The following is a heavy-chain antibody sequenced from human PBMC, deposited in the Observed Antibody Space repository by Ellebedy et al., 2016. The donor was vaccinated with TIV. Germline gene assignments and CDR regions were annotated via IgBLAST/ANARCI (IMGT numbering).Heavy chain of an antibody. CDR2: INHSGST. V-gene: IGHV4-34*01. J-gene: IGHJ4*02. CDR3: ARDGGVVVPAAYDY. CDR1: GGSFSGYY. D-gene: IGHD2-2*01. Sequence: SETLSLTXAVYGGSFSGYYWSWIRQPPGKGLEWIGEINHSGSTNYNPSLKSRVTMSVDTSKNQFSLKLSSVTAADTAVYYCARDGGVVVPAAYDYWGQGTLVTVSS.